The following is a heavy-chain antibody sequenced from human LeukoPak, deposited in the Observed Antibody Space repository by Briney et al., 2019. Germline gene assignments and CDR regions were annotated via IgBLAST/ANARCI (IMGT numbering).Heavy chain of an antibody. CDR3: ARVLYDSSGYYLFDY. V-gene: IGHV1-2*02. Sequence: GASVMVSCKASGYTFTGYYMHWVRQAPGQGLEWMGWINPNSGGTNYAQKFQGRVTMIRDTSISTAYMELSRLRSDDTAVYYCARVLYDSSGYYLFDYWGQGTLVTVSS. J-gene: IGHJ4*02. CDR1: GYTFTGYY. CDR2: INPNSGGT. D-gene: IGHD3-22*01.